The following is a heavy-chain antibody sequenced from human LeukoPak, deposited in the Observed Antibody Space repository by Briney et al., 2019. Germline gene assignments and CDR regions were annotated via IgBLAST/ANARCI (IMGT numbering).Heavy chain of an antibody. J-gene: IGHJ6*03. CDR2: IKRQSDGATT. Sequence: PGGSLRHSSAAPGFSFSNAWMSWVRQVPGTGLEWVGRIKRQSDGATTQYAATVKDRFTISRDNSKKTLYLQMNNLKTEDTAVYYCTTEYYDSRSVIDDWGKGTTVTVSS. CDR1: GFSFSNAW. V-gene: IGHV3-15*01. CDR3: TTEYYDSRSVIDD. D-gene: IGHD3-22*01.